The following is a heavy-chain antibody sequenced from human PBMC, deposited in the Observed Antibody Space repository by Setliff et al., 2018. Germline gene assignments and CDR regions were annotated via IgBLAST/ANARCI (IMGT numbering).Heavy chain of an antibody. V-gene: IGHV4-39*01. J-gene: IGHJ4*02. Sequence: SETLSLTCTVSGASLSSGTYYWGWIRQPPGKGLEWIGRIYYRGDTYYNASLKGRLTISADTAQNQFSLRLTSVTAADTAVYYCARTGTYRYFDYWGQGALVTVSS. CDR1: GASLSSGTYY. CDR3: ARTGTYRYFDY. CDR2: IYYRGDT. D-gene: IGHD1-1*01.